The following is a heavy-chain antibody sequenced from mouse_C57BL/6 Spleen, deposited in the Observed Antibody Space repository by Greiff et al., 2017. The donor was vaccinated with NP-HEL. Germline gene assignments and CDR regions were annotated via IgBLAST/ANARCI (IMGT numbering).Heavy chain of an antibody. Sequence: EVMLVESGGGLVQPGGSLKLSCAASGFTFSDYYMYWVRQTPEKRLEWVAYISNGGGSTYYPDTVKGRFTISRDNAKNTLYLQMSRLKSEDTAMYYCARQYYYGSLYAMDYWGQGTSVTVSS. CDR1: GFTFSDYY. J-gene: IGHJ4*01. D-gene: IGHD1-1*01. CDR2: ISNGGGST. V-gene: IGHV5-12*01. CDR3: ARQYYYGSLYAMDY.